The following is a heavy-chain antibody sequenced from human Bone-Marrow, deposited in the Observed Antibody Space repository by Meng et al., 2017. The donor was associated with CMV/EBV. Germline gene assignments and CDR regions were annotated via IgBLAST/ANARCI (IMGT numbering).Heavy chain of an antibody. CDR2: INSDGGST. D-gene: IGHD3-22*01. V-gene: IGHV3-74*01. CDR3: AGTYSSPLDF. Sequence: GESLKISCSASGFTLSSNWMHWVRQAPGKGLVWVSRINSDGGSTNYADSVKGRFTISRDNARNTLHLQMNSLRADDTAVYYCAGTYSSPLDFWGRGTLVTVYS. CDR1: GFTLSSNW. J-gene: IGHJ4*02.